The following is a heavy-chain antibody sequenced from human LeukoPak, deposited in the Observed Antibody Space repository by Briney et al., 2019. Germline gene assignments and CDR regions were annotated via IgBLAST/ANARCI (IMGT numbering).Heavy chain of an antibody. V-gene: IGHV3-23*01. J-gene: IGHJ4*02. CDR3: AKLDVLLWFGEPNYDY. CDR1: GFTFSSYA. CDR2: ISGSGGST. D-gene: IGHD3-10*01. Sequence: GGSLRLSCAASGFTFSSYAMSWVRQAPGKGLEWVSAISGSGGSTYYADSVKGRFTISRDNSKNTLYLQMNSLRAEDTAVYYCAKLDVLLWFGEPNYDYWDQGTLVTGSS.